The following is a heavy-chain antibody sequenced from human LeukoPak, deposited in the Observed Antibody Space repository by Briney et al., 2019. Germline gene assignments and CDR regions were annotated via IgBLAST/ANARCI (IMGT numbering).Heavy chain of an antibody. J-gene: IGHJ6*03. Sequence: SETLSLTCTVSGGSISSYYWSWIRQPAGKGLEWIGRIYTSGSTNYNPSLKSRVTMSVDTSKSQFSLKLSSVTAADTAVYYCARAYGSGSYYAAYYMDVWGKGTTVTISS. CDR3: ARAYGSGSYYAAYYMDV. V-gene: IGHV4-4*07. CDR2: IYTSGST. D-gene: IGHD3-10*01. CDR1: GGSISSYY.